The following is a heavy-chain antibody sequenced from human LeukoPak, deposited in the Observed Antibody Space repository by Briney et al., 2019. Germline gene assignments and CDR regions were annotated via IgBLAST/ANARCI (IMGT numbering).Heavy chain of an antibody. V-gene: IGHV4-59*01. CDR2: IYYSGST. J-gene: IGHJ6*02. CDR1: GGSFSGYY. Sequence: TSETLSLTCAVYGGSFSGYYWSWIRQPPGKGLEWIGYIYYSGSTNYNPSLKSRVTISVDTSKNQFSLKLSSVTAADTAVYYCARGDPQDYYYGMDVWGQGTTVTVSS. CDR3: ARGDPQDYYYGMDV.